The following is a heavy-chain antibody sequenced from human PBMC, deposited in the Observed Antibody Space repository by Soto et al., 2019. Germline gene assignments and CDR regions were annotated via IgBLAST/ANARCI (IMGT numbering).Heavy chain of an antibody. CDR3: AKWQKLLRLPRYFDY. J-gene: IGHJ4*02. CDR1: GFTFVNAW. CDR2: VKSRTAGGTT. D-gene: IGHD3-16*01. V-gene: IGHV3-15*07. Sequence: GGSLRLSCAASGFTFVNAWINWVRQAPGKGLEWVGRVKSRTAGGTTDFAATVKGRFAISRDDSKNMVYMQMNSLRAEDTAVYYCAKWQKLLRLPRYFDYWGQGTLVTVSS.